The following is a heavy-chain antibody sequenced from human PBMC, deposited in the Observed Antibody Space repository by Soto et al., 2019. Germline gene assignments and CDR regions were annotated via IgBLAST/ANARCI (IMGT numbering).Heavy chain of an antibody. J-gene: IGHJ4*02. V-gene: IGHV4-31*03. CDR3: ARRYYYDRSGYYYFDY. D-gene: IGHD3-22*01. CDR2: IYHSGST. Sequence: QVQLQESGPGLVKPSQTLSLTCTVSGGSISSGGYYWNWIRQHPGKGLEWIGYIYHSGSTYYNPSLKSRVTISMDTPKNQFALELSSVTAADTAVYYCARRYYYDRSGYYYFDYWGQGTLLTVSS. CDR1: GGSISSGGYY.